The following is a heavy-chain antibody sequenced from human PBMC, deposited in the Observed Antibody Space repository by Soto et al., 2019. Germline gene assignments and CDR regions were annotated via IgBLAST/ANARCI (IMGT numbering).Heavy chain of an antibody. J-gene: IGHJ4*02. CDR3: AKEFYEIFTVDY. Sequence: EVQLLESGGAFIQPGGSLRLSCAASGFTFSTYPMIWVRQDPGKGLEWVSAISATGKSTEYADSVKGRFIISRDNSKNMLYLEMNTLRADDTAVYYRAKEFYEIFTVDYWGQGTLVTVSS. D-gene: IGHD3-9*01. CDR2: ISATGKST. CDR1: GFTFSTYP. V-gene: IGHV3-23*01.